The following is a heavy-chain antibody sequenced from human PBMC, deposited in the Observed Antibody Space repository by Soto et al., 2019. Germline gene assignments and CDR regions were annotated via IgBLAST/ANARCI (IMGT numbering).Heavy chain of an antibody. J-gene: IGHJ4*02. CDR1: GFIFSNYA. CDR3: ARDWSGYPAG. D-gene: IGHD3-3*01. V-gene: IGHV3-30*03. Sequence: GGSLRLSCAASGFIFSNYAMHWVRQAPGKGLEWVALILFDGRNEYYADSVKGRFIISRDNSKNTLYLQMNSLRPEDTAVYYCARDWSGYPAGWGQGTLVTVSS. CDR2: ILFDGRNE.